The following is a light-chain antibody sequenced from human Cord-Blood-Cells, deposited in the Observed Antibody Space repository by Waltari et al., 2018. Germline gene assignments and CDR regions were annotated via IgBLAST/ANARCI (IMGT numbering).Light chain of an antibody. CDR2: EVS. Sequence: QSALTQPASVSGSPGQSITISCTGTRSDVGGYNYVSWYQQHPGTAPKPMIYEVSNRPSGVSNRFSGSKSGNTASLTISGLQAEDEADYYCSSYTSSSTLVFGGGTKLTVL. V-gene: IGLV2-14*01. CDR1: RSDVGGYNY. CDR3: SSYTSSSTLV. J-gene: IGLJ2*01.